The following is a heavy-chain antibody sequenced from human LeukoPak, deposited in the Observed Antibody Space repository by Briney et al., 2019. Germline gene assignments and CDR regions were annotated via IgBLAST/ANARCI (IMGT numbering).Heavy chain of an antibody. V-gene: IGHV4-4*07. D-gene: IGHD1-7*01. J-gene: IGHJ5*02. CDR3: ARDYNWNYEHHQGSNWFDP. Sequence: SETLSLTCIVSGGSISSYYWSWIRQPAGRGLEWIGRIYTSGSTNYNPSLKSRVTMSVDTSKNQFSLKLSSVTGADTAVYYCARDYNWNYEHHQGSNWFDPWGQGTLVTVSS. CDR1: GGSISSYY. CDR2: IYTSGST.